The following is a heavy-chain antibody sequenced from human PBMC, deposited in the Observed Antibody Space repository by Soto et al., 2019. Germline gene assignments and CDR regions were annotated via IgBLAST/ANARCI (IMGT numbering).Heavy chain of an antibody. CDR1: GGYISTYY. D-gene: IGHD6-19*01. J-gene: IGHJ4*02. Sequence: SETLSLTXNVSGGYISTYYWSWIRQPAGKGLEWIGRIHASGNTDYNPSLKSRVTMSVDTSKNQFSLRLTSLTAADTAVYYCARTPGWYFDVWGQGTLVTVSS. V-gene: IGHV4-4*07. CDR3: ARTPGWYFDV. CDR2: IHASGNT.